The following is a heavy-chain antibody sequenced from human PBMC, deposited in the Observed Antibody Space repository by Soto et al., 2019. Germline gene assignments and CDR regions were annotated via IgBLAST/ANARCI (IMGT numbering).Heavy chain of an antibody. CDR1: VFTFSSFA. CDR3: AEDQGFDFGSSGNGMDV. Sequence: EEQLLESGGGLVQPGGSLRLSCAASVFTFSSFAMTWVRQVPGKGLEWVSGVSGSGLSTYYADSVKGRFTISRDNSKNILYLQMSSLRAEDTARYYGAEDQGFDFGSSGNGMDVWGQGTTVTVSS. J-gene: IGHJ6*02. CDR2: VSGSGLST. V-gene: IGHV3-23*01. D-gene: IGHD3-3*01.